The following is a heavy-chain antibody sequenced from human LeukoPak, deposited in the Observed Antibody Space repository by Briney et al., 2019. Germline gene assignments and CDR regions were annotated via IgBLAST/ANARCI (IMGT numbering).Heavy chain of an antibody. V-gene: IGHV1-46*01. D-gene: IGHD5-18*01. CDR2: INPSGGST. J-gene: IGHJ4*02. Sequence: ASVKVSCKASGYTFTSYYMHWVRQAPGQGLEWMGIINPSGGSTSYAQKFQGRVTMTRDMSTSTVYMELSSLRSEDTAVYYCVSTSQRGYSYGYDFWGQGTLVTVSS. CDR1: GYTFTSYY. CDR3: VSTSQRGYSYGYDF.